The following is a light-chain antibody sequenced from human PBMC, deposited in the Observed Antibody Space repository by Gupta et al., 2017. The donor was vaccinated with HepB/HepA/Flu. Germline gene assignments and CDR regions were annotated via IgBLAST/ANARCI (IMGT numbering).Light chain of an antibody. CDR3: AAWEDSLNGRV. CDR2: SNN. Sequence: SVLTQPPSASGTPGQRVTISFSGSSSNIGSNTVNWYQQLPATAPKLLIYSNNQRPSGVPDRFFGSKSGTSASLPIIGLQSEDEADYYCAAWEDSLNGRVFGGGTKLTVL. V-gene: IGLV1-44*01. CDR1: SSNIGSNT. J-gene: IGLJ3*02.